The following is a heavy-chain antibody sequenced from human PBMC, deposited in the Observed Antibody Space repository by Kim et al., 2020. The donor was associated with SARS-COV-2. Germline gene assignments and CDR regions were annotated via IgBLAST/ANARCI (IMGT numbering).Heavy chain of an antibody. Sequence: GSLRLSCAASGFTFSSYAMYWVRQAPGKGLEWVAVISYDGSNKYYADSVKGRFTISRDNSKNTLYLQMNSLRAEDTAVYYCARDLGGSYHGGDYWGQGT. CDR3: ARDLGGSYHGGDY. CDR2: ISYDGSNK. CDR1: GFTFSSYA. V-gene: IGHV3-30-3*01. J-gene: IGHJ4*02. D-gene: IGHD1-26*01.